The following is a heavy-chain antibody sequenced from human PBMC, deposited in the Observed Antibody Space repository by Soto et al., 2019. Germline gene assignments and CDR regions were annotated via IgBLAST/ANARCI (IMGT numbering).Heavy chain of an antibody. Sequence: TGGSLRLSCAASGFTFSTYAMSWVRQAPGKGLEWVSTISDGGGSTYYADSVKGRFTISRDNSKNTLYLQMNSLRAEDTAVYYCAKAALAVAGTGDYYFDYWGQGTLVTVSS. J-gene: IGHJ4*02. CDR2: ISDGGGST. CDR1: GFTFSTYA. D-gene: IGHD6-19*01. V-gene: IGHV3-23*01. CDR3: AKAALAVAGTGDYYFDY.